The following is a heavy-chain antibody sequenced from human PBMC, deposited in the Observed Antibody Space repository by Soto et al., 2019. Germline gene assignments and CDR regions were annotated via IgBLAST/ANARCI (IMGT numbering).Heavy chain of an antibody. CDR3: ARDAFSAYYDSSGYYSGY. J-gene: IGHJ4*02. D-gene: IGHD3-22*01. CDR2: INPSGGST. CDR1: VYTFTSYY. V-gene: IGHV1-46*01. Sequence: GXSVKVSCKASVYTFTSYYMHWVRQAPGQGLEWMGIINPSGGSTSYAQKFQGRVTMTRDTSTSTVYMELSSLRSEDTAVYYCARDAFSAYYDSSGYYSGYWGQGTLVTASS.